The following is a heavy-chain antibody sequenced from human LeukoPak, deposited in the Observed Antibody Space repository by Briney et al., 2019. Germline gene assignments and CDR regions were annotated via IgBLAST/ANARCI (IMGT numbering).Heavy chain of an antibody. CDR3: AIVVVPAAIPT. J-gene: IGHJ4*02. CDR1: GFTFSSYG. Sequence: GGSLRLSCAASGFTFSSYGMHWVRQAPGKGLEWVAVIWYDGSNKYYADSVRGRFTISRDNSKNTLYLQMNSLRAEDTAVYYCAIVVVPAAIPTGGQGTLVTVSS. V-gene: IGHV3-33*01. D-gene: IGHD2-2*02. CDR2: IWYDGSNK.